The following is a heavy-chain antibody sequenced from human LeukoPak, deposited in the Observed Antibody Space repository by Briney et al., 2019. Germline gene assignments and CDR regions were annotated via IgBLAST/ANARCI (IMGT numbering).Heavy chain of an antibody. V-gene: IGHV4-4*07. J-gene: IGHJ5*02. CDR1: GGSISSYY. CDR3: ARDEAMVNAVGFDP. CDR2: IYTSGST. Sequence: SETLSLTCTVSGGSISSYYWSWIRQPAGKGLEWIGRIYTSGSTNYNPSLKSRVTMSVDTSKNQFSLKLSSVTAADTAVYYCARDEAMVNAVGFDPWGQGTLVTVSS. D-gene: IGHD5-18*01.